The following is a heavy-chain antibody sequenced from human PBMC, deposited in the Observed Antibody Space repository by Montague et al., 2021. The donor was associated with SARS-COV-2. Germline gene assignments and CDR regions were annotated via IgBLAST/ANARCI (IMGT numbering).Heavy chain of an antibody. CDR2: IYYSGTT. J-gene: IGHJ3*02. V-gene: IGHV4-39*01. CDR3: ARPLVRGVPKAFDI. D-gene: IGHD3-10*01. Sequence: SETLSLICTVSGGSITRNYYWGWIRQPPGKGLEWVGNIYYSGTTFINPXXESRVTISVDASKNQFSLNLTSVTAADTAVYYCARPLVRGVPKAFDIWGQGALVIVSS. CDR1: GGSITRNYY.